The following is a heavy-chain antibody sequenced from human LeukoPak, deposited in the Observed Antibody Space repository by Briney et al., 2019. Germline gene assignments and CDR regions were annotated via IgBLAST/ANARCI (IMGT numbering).Heavy chain of an antibody. CDR1: GFTFTTYM. V-gene: IGHV3-48*01. CDR3: VRELAY. CDR2: ISSDGGAI. J-gene: IGHJ4*02. Sequence: PGGSLRLSCAASGFTFTTYMMNWVRQTPGKGLEWVSYISSDGGAIYYADSVKGRFTISRDNAQTSLYLQMNKLRAEHTAVYYCVRELAYGGQGALVTVSS.